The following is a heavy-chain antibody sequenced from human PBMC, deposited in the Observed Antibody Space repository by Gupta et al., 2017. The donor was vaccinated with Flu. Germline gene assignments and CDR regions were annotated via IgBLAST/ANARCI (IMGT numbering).Heavy chain of an antibody. J-gene: IGHJ4*02. CDR2: ITSKVSTQ. D-gene: IGHD6-19*01. V-gene: IGHV3-11*01. CDR1: GFTFSDYY. CDR3: ARSRQAVAGVSGID. Sequence: QVQLVESGGGLVKPGGSLRLSCAASGFTFSDYYMTWIRQAPGKGLEWVSYITSKVSTQYYADSVKGRFTISRDNAKNSLFLQMNSLRAEDTAVYYCARSRQAVAGVSGIDWGQGSLVTVSA.